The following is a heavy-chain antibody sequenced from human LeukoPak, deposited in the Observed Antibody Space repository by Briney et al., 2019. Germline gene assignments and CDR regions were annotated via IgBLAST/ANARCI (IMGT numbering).Heavy chain of an antibody. J-gene: IGHJ4*02. CDR1: GASISSHY. Sequence: PSETLSLTCTVSGASISSHYWSWIRQPPGRGLEWIGYIPYTGSTDYNPSLKGRVTMSIDTSKNQFSLSLNSVTATDAAVYFCAGDQNNVAWSYWWGRGTLVTVSS. CDR3: AGDQNNVAWSYW. CDR2: IPYTGST. D-gene: IGHD3-9*01. V-gene: IGHV4-59*04.